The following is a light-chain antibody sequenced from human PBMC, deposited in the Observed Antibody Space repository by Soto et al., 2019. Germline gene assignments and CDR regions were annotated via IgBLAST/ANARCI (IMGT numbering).Light chain of an antibody. Sequence: DIVMTQSPDSLAVSLGERATINCKSSQNVLYKSNNENYLAWYQQKPGQPPKLLIYCGSTRKPGVPDRFSGSGSGSDFTLTISRQQAEDVAVSYCQQYYNTPPYTFGQGTKLEI. CDR3: QQYYNTPPYT. J-gene: IGKJ2*01. CDR2: CGS. V-gene: IGKV4-1*01. CDR1: QNVLYKSNNENY.